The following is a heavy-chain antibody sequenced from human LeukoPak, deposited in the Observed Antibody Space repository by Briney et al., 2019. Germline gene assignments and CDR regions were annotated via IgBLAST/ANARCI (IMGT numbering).Heavy chain of an antibody. CDR1: GFTFSNAW. CDR3: TTVFGYCSRTSCSWSDY. Sequence: MPGGSLRLSCAASGFTFSNAWMSWGRQAPGKGLEWVGRNKSKTDGRTPNHAAPVKGRFTISRDDSKNTLYLQMNSLKTEDTAVYYCTTVFGYCSRTSCSWSDYWGQGTLVTVSS. D-gene: IGHD2-2*01. V-gene: IGHV3-15*01. CDR2: NKSKTDGRTP. J-gene: IGHJ4*02.